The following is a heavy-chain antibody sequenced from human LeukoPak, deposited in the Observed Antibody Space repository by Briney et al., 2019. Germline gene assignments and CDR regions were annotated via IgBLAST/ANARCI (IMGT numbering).Heavy chain of an antibody. V-gene: IGHV3-30-3*01. D-gene: IGHD3-10*01. CDR3: ARDPSITMVRGVIGEYYFDY. Sequence: GGSLRLSCVASGFTFSSYWMSWVRQAPGKGLEWVAVISYDGSNKYYADSVKGRFTISRDNSKNTLYLQMNSLRAEDTAVYYCARDPSITMVRGVIGEYYFDYWGQGTLVTVSS. CDR2: ISYDGSNK. J-gene: IGHJ4*02. CDR1: GFTFSSYW.